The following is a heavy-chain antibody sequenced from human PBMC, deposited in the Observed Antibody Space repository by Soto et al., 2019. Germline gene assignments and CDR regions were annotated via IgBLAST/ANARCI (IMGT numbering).Heavy chain of an antibody. V-gene: IGHV2-5*02. D-gene: IGHD2-21*02. CDR2: IYWDDDK. CDR3: ARTRGCGGDRHPCYYYGMDV. CDR1: GFSLSTSGVG. Sequence: QITLKESGPTLVKPTQTLTLTCTFSGFSLSTSGVGVGWIRQPPGKALEWLALIYWDDDKRYSPSLKSRLTITKDTSKNQVVLTMTNMDPVDTATYYCARTRGCGGDRHPCYYYGMDVWGQGTTLTVSS. J-gene: IGHJ6*02.